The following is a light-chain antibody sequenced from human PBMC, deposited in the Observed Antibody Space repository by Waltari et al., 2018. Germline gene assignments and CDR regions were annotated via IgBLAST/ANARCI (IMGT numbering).Light chain of an antibody. Sequence: NFMLTQPHSVSESPGKTVTISCTRSSGSIASNYVQWYQQRPGSSPTSVICEGNQRPSGCPDRFSGSIDSSSNSASLTISGLKTEDEAAYYCQSYDSSNRVFGGGTKLTVL. V-gene: IGLV6-57*01. CDR1: SGSIASNY. CDR2: EGN. J-gene: IGLJ3*02. CDR3: QSYDSSNRV.